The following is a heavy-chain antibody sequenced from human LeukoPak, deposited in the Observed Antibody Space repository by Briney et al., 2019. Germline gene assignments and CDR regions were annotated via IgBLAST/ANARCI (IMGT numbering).Heavy chain of an antibody. D-gene: IGHD2-8*01. V-gene: IGHV3-23*01. CDR3: ARAGDCTNGICYTADFDY. Sequence: GRSLRLSCAASGFTFTTYAMSWVRQAPGKGLGWVSAITDNGATTYYADSVKGRFTISRDNSKNTLYLQMNSLRAEDTAVYYCARAGDCTNGICYTADFDYWGQGTLVTVSS. J-gene: IGHJ4*02. CDR1: GFTFTTYA. CDR2: ITDNGATT.